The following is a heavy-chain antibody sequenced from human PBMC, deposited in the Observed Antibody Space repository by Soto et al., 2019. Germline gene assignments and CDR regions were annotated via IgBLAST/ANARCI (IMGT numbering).Heavy chain of an antibody. V-gene: IGHV3-21*01. J-gene: IGHJ6*02. CDR2: ISSSSSYI. D-gene: IGHD2-2*03. Sequence: EVQLVESGGGLVKPGGSLRLSCAASGFTFSSYSVNWVRQAPGKGLEWVSSISSSSSYIYYADSVKGRFTISRDNAKNSLYLQMNSLRAEDTAVYYCATGYCISTSCPPANYYYGMDVWGQGTTVTVSS. CDR3: ATGYCISTSCPPANYYYGMDV. CDR1: GFTFSSYS.